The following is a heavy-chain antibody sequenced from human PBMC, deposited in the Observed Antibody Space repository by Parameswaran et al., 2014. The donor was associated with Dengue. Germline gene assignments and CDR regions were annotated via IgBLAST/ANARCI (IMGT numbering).Heavy chain of an antibody. CDR3: TRHATPDDSSGYYYEGRGMDV. J-gene: IGHJ6*02. CDR2: IRSKANSYAT. Sequence: WIRQPHGKGLEWVGRIRSKANSYATVYAASVKGRFTIFRDDSKNTAYLQMNSLKTEDSAVYYCTRHATPDDSSGYYYEGRGMDVWGQGTTVTVSS. D-gene: IGHD3-22*01. V-gene: IGHV3-73*01.